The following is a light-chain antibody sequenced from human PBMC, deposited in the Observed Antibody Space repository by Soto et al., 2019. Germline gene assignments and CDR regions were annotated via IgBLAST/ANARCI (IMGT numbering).Light chain of an antibody. V-gene: IGKV1-5*01. Sequence: DIQMTQSPSTLSAYVGDRVTITCRASQTISSWLAWYQQKPGKAPKLLVYDASSLESGVPSRFSGTGSGTEFTLTISSLQPDDFATYYCEKYNSYPYTCGQGTKLEIK. J-gene: IGKJ2*01. CDR2: DAS. CDR1: QTISSW. CDR3: EKYNSYPYT.